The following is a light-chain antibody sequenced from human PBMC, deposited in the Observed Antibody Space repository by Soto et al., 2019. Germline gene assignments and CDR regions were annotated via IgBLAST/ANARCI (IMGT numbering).Light chain of an antibody. V-gene: IGLV4-69*01. CDR3: QSWGTGDWV. J-gene: IGLJ3*02. Sequence: QPVLTQSPSASASLGASVKLTCTLSSGHSSYAIAWHQQQPEKGPQYLMKLNSDGSHSKGDGIPDRFSGSSSGAERYLTISSLQSEDEADYYCQSWGTGDWVFGGGTKLTVL. CDR2: LNSDGSH. CDR1: SGHSSYA.